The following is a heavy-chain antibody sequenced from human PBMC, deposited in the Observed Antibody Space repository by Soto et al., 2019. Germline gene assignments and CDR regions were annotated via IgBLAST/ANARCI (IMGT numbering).Heavy chain of an antibody. J-gene: IGHJ4*01. D-gene: IGHD3-16*01. Sequence: QVQLVQSGAEVKTPGSSVRVSCKASGGTFSRYTLNWVRQAPGQGLEWMGGIIPRFGTRNYAQTLQDRVTMIPDESTNTTDTELNSLMSEETAVYYCERGGEIYTSGRSELDQWGDRNLGTVSS. V-gene: IGHV1-69*01. CDR1: GGTFSRYT. CDR3: ERGGEIYTSGRSELDQ. CDR2: IIPRFGTR.